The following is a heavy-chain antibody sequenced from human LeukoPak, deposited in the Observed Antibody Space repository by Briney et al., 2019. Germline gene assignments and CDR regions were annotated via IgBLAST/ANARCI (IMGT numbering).Heavy chain of an antibody. CDR1: GGTFSSYA. D-gene: IGHD4-23*01. CDR2: IIPILGIA. Sequence: ASVKVSCKASGGTFSSYAISWVRQAPGQGLEWMGRIIPILGIANYAQKFQGRVTITADKSTSTAYMELSSLRSEDTAVYYCARGSVVTPLDYWGQGTLVTVSS. J-gene: IGHJ4*02. V-gene: IGHV1-69*04. CDR3: ARGSVVTPLDY.